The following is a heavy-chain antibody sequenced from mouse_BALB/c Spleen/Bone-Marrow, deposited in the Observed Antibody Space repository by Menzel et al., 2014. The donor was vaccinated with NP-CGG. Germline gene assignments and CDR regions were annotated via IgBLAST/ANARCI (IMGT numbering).Heavy chain of an antibody. V-gene: IGHV1-80*01. D-gene: IGHD2-4*01. CDR3: TRRYYDYDVGYFDY. CDR1: DYAFSSYW. Sequence: VQGVESGAELVRPGSSVKISCKASDYAFSSYWLNWVKQRPGQGLEWIGQIYPGDDDTNYNGKFKGKATLTADKSSRTAYMQLSSLTSEDPAVYFCTRRYYDYDVGYFDYWGQGTTLTVSS. CDR2: IYPGDDDT. J-gene: IGHJ2*01.